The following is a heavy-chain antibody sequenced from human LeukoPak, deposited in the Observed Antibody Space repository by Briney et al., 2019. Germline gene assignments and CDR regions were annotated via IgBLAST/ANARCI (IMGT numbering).Heavy chain of an antibody. J-gene: IGHJ4*02. V-gene: IGHV3-23*01. CDR2: LSGSGDST. CDR1: GFPSSSYA. CDR3: AKSHASIWNVYDY. D-gene: IGHD1-1*01. Sequence: GGSLRLSCAASGFPSSSYAMSWVRLAPGKGLEWVSALSGSGDSTYYADSVKGRFTISRDNSKNTLFLQMNSLRAEDTAVYYCAKSHASIWNVYDYWGQGTLVTVSS.